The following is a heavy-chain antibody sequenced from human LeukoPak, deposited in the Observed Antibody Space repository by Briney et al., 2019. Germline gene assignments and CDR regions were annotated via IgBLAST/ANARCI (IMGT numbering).Heavy chain of an antibody. CDR3: ARRGYCSSTSCLRNWFDP. V-gene: IGHV4-59*12. CDR1: GGSISSYY. J-gene: IGHJ5*02. D-gene: IGHD2-2*01. CDR2: IYYSGTT. Sequence: PSETLSLTCTVSGGSISSYYWSWIRQPPGKGLEWIGYIYYSGTTNYNPSLKSRVTISVDTSKNQFSLKLSSVTAADTAVYYCARRGYCSSTSCLRNWFDPWGQGTLVTVSS.